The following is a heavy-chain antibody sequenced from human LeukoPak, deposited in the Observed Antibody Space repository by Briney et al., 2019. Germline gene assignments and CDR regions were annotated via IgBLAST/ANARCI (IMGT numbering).Heavy chain of an antibody. V-gene: IGHV4-39*07. CDR1: GGSISSSSYY. D-gene: IGHD5-18*01. J-gene: IGHJ4*02. Sequence: PSETLSLTCTVSGGSISSSSYYWGWIRQPPGKGLEWIGSIYYSGSTYHNPSLKSRVTISVDTSKNQFSLKLSSVTAADTAVYYCARGLGGKKDTAPVDHYFDYWGQGTLVTVSS. CDR2: IYYSGST. CDR3: ARGLGGKKDTAPVDHYFDY.